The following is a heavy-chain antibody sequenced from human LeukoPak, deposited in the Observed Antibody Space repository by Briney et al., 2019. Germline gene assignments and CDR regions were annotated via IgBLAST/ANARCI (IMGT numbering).Heavy chain of an antibody. CDR2: IGSSGGDT. D-gene: IGHD5-18*01. Sequence: GGSLRLSFAAPEFTFRSYNFHWVRQAPGKGLDWASAIGSSGGDTYYADSVKGRFTISRDISRNTLSLQMNSLRAGDTALYYCAKVQYSYGFYYYDYWGQGTLVTVSS. CDR1: EFTFRSYN. CDR3: AKVQYSYGFYYYDY. V-gene: IGHV3-23*01. J-gene: IGHJ4*02.